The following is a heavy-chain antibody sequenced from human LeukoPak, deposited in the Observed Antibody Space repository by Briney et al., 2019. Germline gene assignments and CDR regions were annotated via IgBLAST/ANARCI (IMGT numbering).Heavy chain of an antibody. V-gene: IGHV4-38-2*01. CDR2: IYHSGST. Sequence: SETLSLTCADSGYSISSGYYWGWIRQPPGKGLEWIGSIYHSGSTYYNPSLKSRVTISVDTSTNQFSLKLSSVTGADTAVYYCASYSRYGDGNWLDPWGQGTLVTVSS. D-gene: IGHD4-17*01. CDR1: GYSISSGYY. J-gene: IGHJ5*02. CDR3: ASYSRYGDGNWLDP.